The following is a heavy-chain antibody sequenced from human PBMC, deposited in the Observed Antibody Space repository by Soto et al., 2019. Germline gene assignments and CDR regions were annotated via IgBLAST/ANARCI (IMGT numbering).Heavy chain of an antibody. Sequence: SVKVSCKASGGTFSSYAISWVRQAPGQGLEWMGGIIPIFGTANYAQKFQGRVTITADESTSTAYMELSSLRSEDTAVYYCARSDSSGSTAPPFDYWGQGTLVTVSS. V-gene: IGHV1-69*13. D-gene: IGHD3-22*01. CDR1: GGTFSSYA. J-gene: IGHJ4*02. CDR3: ARSDSSGSTAPPFDY. CDR2: IIPIFGTA.